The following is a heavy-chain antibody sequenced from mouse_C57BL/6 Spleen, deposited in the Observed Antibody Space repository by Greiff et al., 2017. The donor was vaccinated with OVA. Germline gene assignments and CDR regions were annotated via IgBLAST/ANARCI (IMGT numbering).Heavy chain of an antibody. CDR3: ARKTTVVSTGAMDY. Sequence: VQLQQSGAELVRPGSSVKMSCKTSGYTFTSYGINWVKQRPGQGLEWIGYIYTGNGYTEYNEKFKGKATLTSDTSSSTAYMQLSSLISYDAAIFLCARKTTVVSTGAMDYWGQGTSGTVSS. D-gene: IGHD1-1*01. CDR2: IYTGNGYT. J-gene: IGHJ4*01. CDR1: GYTFTSYG. V-gene: IGHV1-58*01.